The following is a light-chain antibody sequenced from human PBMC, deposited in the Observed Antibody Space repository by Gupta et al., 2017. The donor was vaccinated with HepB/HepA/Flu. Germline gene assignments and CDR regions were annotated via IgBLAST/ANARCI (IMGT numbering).Light chain of an antibody. J-gene: IGKJ2*01. V-gene: IGKV2-28*01. CDR2: LGS. CDR3: RQALQTPRT. CDR1: QSLLHSNGYNY. Sequence: DIVMTQSLLSLPVTPGEPASISCRSSQSLLHSNGYNYLDWYLQKPGQSPQLLIYLGSNRASGVPDRFSGSGSGTDFTLKISRVDAEDVGVYYCRQALQTPRTFGQGTKLEIK.